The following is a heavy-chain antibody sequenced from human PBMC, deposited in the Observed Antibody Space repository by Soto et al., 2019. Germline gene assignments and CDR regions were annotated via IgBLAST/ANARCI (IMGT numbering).Heavy chain of an antibody. Sequence: GGSLRLSCAASVFTFTKSGMSWVRQAPGKGLEWVAGIGGSGRKTYYADSVKGRFSISRDNSKNSLFLQMNSLSADDTAIYYCAKDGLSDSPSAIDYWGLGTLVTVSS. V-gene: IGHV3-23*01. CDR1: VFTFTKSG. D-gene: IGHD6-13*01. CDR2: IGGSGRKT. CDR3: AKDGLSDSPSAIDY. J-gene: IGHJ4*02.